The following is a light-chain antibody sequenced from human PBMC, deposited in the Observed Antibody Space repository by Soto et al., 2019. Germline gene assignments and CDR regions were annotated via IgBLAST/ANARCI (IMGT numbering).Light chain of an antibody. CDR2: QVS. Sequence: QSALTQPPSAPGSPGQSVTISCTGTSSDVGAYEYVSWYQQHPGKAPKLMIHQVSKRPSGVPDRFSGSKSGNTASLTVSGLQAEDEADYYCTSYTSSSNFVLGGGTQLTVL. CDR1: SSDVGAYEY. J-gene: IGLJ7*01. V-gene: IGLV2-8*01. CDR3: TSYTSSSNFV.